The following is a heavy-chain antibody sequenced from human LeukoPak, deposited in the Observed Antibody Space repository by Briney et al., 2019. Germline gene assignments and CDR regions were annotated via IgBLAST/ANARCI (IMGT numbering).Heavy chain of an antibody. CDR3: ASSVTYMTKLDY. V-gene: IGHV1-2*02. J-gene: IGHJ4*02. Sequence: ASVKVSCKASGYTFTGYYMHWVRQAPGQGLEWMGWINPNSGGTNYAQKLQGRVTMTTDTSTSTAYMELRSLRSDDTAVYYCASSVTYMTKLDYWGQGTLVTVSS. CDR2: INPNSGGT. CDR1: GYTFTGYY. D-gene: IGHD4-11*01.